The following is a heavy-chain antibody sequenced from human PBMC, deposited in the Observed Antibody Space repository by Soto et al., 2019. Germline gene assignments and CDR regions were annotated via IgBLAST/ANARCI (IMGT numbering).Heavy chain of an antibody. CDR3: ERDRSYSIDV. Sequence: GGSLRLSCAVSGSTFSNDWMHWVRQAPGKGLVWVSHINSDGSSTNYADFVKGRFTIARDNAKNTVYLQMNSLRAEDTAVYYCERDRSYSIDVWGQGTTVTVSS. J-gene: IGHJ6*02. V-gene: IGHV3-74*01. CDR2: INSDGSST. CDR1: GSTFSNDW.